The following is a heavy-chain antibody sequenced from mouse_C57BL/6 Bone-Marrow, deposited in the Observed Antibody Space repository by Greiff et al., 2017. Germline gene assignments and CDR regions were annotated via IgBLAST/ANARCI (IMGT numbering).Heavy chain of an antibody. J-gene: IGHJ2*01. CDR2: ISSGSSTI. CDR1: GFTFSDYG. V-gene: IGHV5-17*01. Sequence: EVQLVESGGGLVKPGGSLKLSCAASGFTFSDYGMHWVRQAPEKGLEWVAYISSGSSTIYYADTVKGRFTISRDNAKNTLFLQMTSLRSEDTAMYYCARGEWDGYYDYFDYWGQGTTLTVSS. CDR3: ARGEWDGYYDYFDY. D-gene: IGHD2-3*01.